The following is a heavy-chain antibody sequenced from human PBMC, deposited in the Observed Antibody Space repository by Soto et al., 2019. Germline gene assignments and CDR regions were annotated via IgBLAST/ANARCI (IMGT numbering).Heavy chain of an antibody. CDR3: VKDKGAAARFDY. CDR2: ISYEGSEK. Sequence: QVHLVESGGGGVQPGRSLRLSCAASGFTFSNNGMHWVRQAPGKGLAWMGVISYEGSEKYYAGSVKGRFTISRDNSKSPLCLQLETLRAGATAIYSCVKDKGAAARFDYWGQGILVTVSS. D-gene: IGHD6-25*01. V-gene: IGHV3-30*18. J-gene: IGHJ4*02. CDR1: GFTFSNNG.